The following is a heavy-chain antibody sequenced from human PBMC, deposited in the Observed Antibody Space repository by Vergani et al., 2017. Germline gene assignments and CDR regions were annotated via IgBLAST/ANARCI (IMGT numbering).Heavy chain of an antibody. CDR3: ARGTVTTEYYYGMDV. CDR1: GGSFSGYY. CDR2: INHSGST. Sequence: QVQLQQWGAGLLKPSETLSLTCAVYGGSFSGYYWSWIRQPPGKGLEWIGEINHSGSTNYNPSLKSRVTISVDASKNQFSLMLSSVTAADTAVYYCARGTVTTEYYYGMDVWGQGTTVTVSS. D-gene: IGHD4-17*01. V-gene: IGHV4-34*01. J-gene: IGHJ6*02.